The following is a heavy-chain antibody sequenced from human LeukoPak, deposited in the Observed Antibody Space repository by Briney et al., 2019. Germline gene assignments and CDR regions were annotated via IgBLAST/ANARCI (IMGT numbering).Heavy chain of an antibody. J-gene: IGHJ6*02. CDR1: GGSISSYY. CDR3: ARNVRPGIAAAGMNYYYYYGMDV. CDR2: IYYSGST. Sequence: PSETLSLTCTVSGGSISSYYWSWIQQPPGKGLEWIGYIYYSGSTNYNPSLKSRVTISVDTSKNQFSLKLSSVTAADTAVYYCARNVRPGIAAAGMNYYYYYGMDVWGQGTTVTVSS. D-gene: IGHD6-13*01. V-gene: IGHV4-59*08.